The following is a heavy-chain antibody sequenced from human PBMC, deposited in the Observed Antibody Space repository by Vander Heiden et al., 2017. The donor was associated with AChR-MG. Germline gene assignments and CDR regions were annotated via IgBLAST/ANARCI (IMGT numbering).Heavy chain of an antibody. CDR2: IYSSGGT. V-gene: IGHV4-39*01. Sequence: QLQLQESGPGLVKPSETLSLTCPVSGGSISSSFSYWGWIRQPPGKGLEWIGNIYSSGGTYHNPSLKSRVTISVDTSKNQFSLKLSSVTAADTAVYYCARTCSGGSCPFDYWGQGTLVTVAS. D-gene: IGHD2-15*01. CDR3: ARTCSGGSCPFDY. CDR1: GGSISSSFSY. J-gene: IGHJ4*02.